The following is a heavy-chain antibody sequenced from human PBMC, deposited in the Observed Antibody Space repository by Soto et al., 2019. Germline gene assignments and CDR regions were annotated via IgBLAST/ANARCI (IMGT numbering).Heavy chain of an antibody. CDR2: IYWDDDK. Sequence: QITLEESGPTLVKPTQTLTLTCTFSGFSLSTTRVGVGWIRQPPEKALEWLALIYWDDDKRYSPSLKSRLTITKDTSKNQVVLTMTNMDPVDTATYYCAHIDYSSTLDYWGQGTLVTVSS. CDR1: GFSLSTTRVG. J-gene: IGHJ4*02. CDR3: AHIDYSSTLDY. V-gene: IGHV2-5*02. D-gene: IGHD4-4*01.